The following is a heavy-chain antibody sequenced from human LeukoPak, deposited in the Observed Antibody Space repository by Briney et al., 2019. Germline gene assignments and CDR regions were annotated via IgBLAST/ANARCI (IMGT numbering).Heavy chain of an antibody. J-gene: IGHJ4*02. CDR2: ISSSSSTI. CDR1: GFTFSSYS. V-gene: IGHV3-48*01. Sequence: GGSLRLSCAASGFTFSSYSMNWVRQAPGKGLEWVSYISSSSSTIYYADSVKGRFTISRDNAKNSLYLQMNSLRAEDTAVYYCARDRGSLHWGQGTLVTVSS. CDR3: ARDRGSLH. D-gene: IGHD3-10*01.